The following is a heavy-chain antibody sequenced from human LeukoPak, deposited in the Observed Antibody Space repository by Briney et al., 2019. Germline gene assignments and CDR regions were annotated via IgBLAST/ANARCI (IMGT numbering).Heavy chain of an antibody. CDR2: ITSSGTTI. CDR3: ARGRYSDSWYDYFDY. J-gene: IGHJ4*02. V-gene: IGHV3-48*02. D-gene: IGHD6-13*01. CDR1: RFTFSSYS. Sequence: GGSLRLSCEASRFTFSSYSMSWVRQAPGKGLEWVSYITSSGTTIYYADSVKGRFTISRDNAKNSLYLQMTSLRDGDTAVYYCARGRYSDSWYDYFDYWGQGTRVTVSS.